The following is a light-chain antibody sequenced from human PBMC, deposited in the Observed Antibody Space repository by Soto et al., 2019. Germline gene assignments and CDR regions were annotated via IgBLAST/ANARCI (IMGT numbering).Light chain of an antibody. J-gene: IGLJ3*02. CDR2: DVS. CDR1: NSDIGGYDS. Sequence: QSVLTQPASVSGSPGQTIIISCTGSNSDIGGYDSVSWYQQHPGRAPKLILFDVSHRPPKVPVRFSGSKSGNTASLTISGLQTEDEADYYCSSYSTSNTLVLFGGGTKVTVL. CDR3: SSYSTSNTLVL. V-gene: IGLV2-14*03.